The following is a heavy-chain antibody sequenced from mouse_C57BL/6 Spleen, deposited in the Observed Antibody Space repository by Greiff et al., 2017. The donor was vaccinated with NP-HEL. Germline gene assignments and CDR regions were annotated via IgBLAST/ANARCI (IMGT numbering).Heavy chain of an antibody. V-gene: IGHV10-1*01. Sequence: EVQLVESGGGLVQPKGSLKLSCAASGFSFNTYAMNWVRQAPGQGLEWVARIRSKSNNYATYYADSVKDRFTISRDASESMLYLKMNNLKTEDTAMYYCVRDYYSNFYYAMDDWGQGTSVTVAS. D-gene: IGHD2-5*01. CDR1: GFSFNTYA. CDR3: VRDYYSNFYYAMDD. CDR2: IRSKSNNYAT. J-gene: IGHJ4*01.